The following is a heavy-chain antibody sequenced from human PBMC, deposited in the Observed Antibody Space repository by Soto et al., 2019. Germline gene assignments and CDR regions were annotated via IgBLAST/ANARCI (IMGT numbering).Heavy chain of an antibody. Sequence: PGGSLRLSCAASGFTFSSYAMSWVRQAPGKGLEWVSYITGSGSTIYYADSVKGRFTISRDNAKNSLYLQMNSLRAEDTAVYYCAVIPYPYYYYGMDVWGQGTTVTVS. D-gene: IGHD3-16*01. CDR1: GFTFSSYA. CDR2: ITGSGSTI. J-gene: IGHJ6*02. V-gene: IGHV3-48*04. CDR3: AVIPYPYYYYGMDV.